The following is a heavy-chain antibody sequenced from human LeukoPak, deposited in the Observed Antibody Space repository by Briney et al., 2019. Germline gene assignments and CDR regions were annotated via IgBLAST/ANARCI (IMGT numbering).Heavy chain of an antibody. D-gene: IGHD6-19*01. V-gene: IGHV3-7*01. J-gene: IGHJ5*02. CDR1: GFTFSSYW. Sequence: GGSLRLSCAASGFTFSSYWMSWVRQAPRKGLEWVANIKQDGSEKYYVDSVKGRFTISRDNAKNSLYLQMNSLRAEDTALYYCAREGGSGWYSGWFDPWGQGTLVTVSS. CDR2: IKQDGSEK. CDR3: AREGGSGWYSGWFDP.